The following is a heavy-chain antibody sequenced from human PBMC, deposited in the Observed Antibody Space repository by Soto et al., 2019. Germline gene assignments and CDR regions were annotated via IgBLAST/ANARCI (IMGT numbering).Heavy chain of an antibody. V-gene: IGHV3-66*01. CDR1: GFTVSSNY. D-gene: IGHD3-22*01. Sequence: GSPRLSCAASGFTVSSNYMSWVRQAPGKGLEWVSVIYSGGSTYYADSVKGRFTISRDNSKNTLYLQMNSLRAEDTAVYYCARDDYYDSSGYYYNDYWGQGTLVTVSS. J-gene: IGHJ4*02. CDR2: IYSGGST. CDR3: ARDDYYDSSGYYYNDY.